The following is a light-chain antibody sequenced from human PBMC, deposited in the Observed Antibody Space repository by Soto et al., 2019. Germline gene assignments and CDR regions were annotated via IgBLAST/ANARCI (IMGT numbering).Light chain of an antibody. CDR1: SSNIGAGHD. V-gene: IGLV1-40*01. Sequence: QSVLTQPPSVSGAPGQRVTISCTGSSSNIGAGHDVHWYQQFPGTAPQLLIFGNNNRPSGVPDRFSGSKSGSSASLAIIGFQAEDEADFYCQSYDLSLSAYVFGTGTKVTVL. CDR2: GNN. CDR3: QSYDLSLSAYV. J-gene: IGLJ1*01.